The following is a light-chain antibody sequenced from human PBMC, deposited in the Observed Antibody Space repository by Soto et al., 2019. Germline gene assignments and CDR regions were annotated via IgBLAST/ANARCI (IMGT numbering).Light chain of an antibody. V-gene: IGKV3-20*01. CDR3: QQYGSSPRLT. Sequence: EIVLTQSPRTLSLSPGERATLACRASQSVSSSYLAWYQQKPGQAPRLXIYGASSRATGIPDRFSGSGSGTDFTITISRLEPEDFAVYYCQQYGSSPRLTFGGGTKVDIK. CDR1: QSVSSSY. J-gene: IGKJ4*01. CDR2: GAS.